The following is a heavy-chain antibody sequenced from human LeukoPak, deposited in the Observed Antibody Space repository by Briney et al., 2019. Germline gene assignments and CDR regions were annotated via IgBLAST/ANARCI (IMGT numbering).Heavy chain of an antibody. CDR2: IKQDGSEK. J-gene: IGHJ4*02. Sequence: GGSLRLSCAVSGFTFSSSYMNWVRQAPGKGLEWVANIKQDGSEKYYVDSVKGRFTISRDNAQNSLYLQMNSLRAEDTAVYYCARELRIAARPFHFDYWGQGTLVTVSS. V-gene: IGHV3-7*01. CDR3: ARELRIAARPFHFDY. CDR1: GFTFSSSY. D-gene: IGHD6-6*01.